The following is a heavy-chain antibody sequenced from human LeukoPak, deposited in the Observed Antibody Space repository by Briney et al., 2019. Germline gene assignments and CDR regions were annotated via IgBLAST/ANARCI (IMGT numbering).Heavy chain of an antibody. CDR1: GGSFSSSNYY. CDR2: ISYAGNT. CDR3: ARGSLKSSSYQH. V-gene: IGHV4-39*01. Sequence: SETLSLTCTVSGGSFSSSNYYWGWIRQPPGKGLEWIGSISYAGNTYYNPSLKSRVTISVDTSKNQFSLELNSVTAADTAVYYCARGSLKSSSYQHWGQGTLVAVSS. D-gene: IGHD6-13*01. J-gene: IGHJ1*01.